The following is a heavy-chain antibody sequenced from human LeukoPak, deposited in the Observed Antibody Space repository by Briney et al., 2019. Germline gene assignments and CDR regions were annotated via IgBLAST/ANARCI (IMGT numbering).Heavy chain of an antibody. J-gene: IGHJ4*02. Sequence: ASVKVSCKASGYTFTGYYIHWVRQAPGQGLEWMGWINPNSGGTNYAQKFQGRVTMTRDTSTSTAYMELSRLRSDDTAVYYCARDPSHSSSRNFDYWDQGTLVTVSS. CDR1: GYTFTGYY. V-gene: IGHV1-2*02. CDR2: INPNSGGT. D-gene: IGHD6-13*01. CDR3: ARDPSHSSSRNFDY.